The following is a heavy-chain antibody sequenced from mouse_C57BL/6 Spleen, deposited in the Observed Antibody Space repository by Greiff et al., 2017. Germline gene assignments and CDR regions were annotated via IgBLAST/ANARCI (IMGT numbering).Heavy chain of an antibody. CDR2: INPYNGGT. Sequence: EVQLQQSGPVLVKPGASVKMSCKASGYPFTDYYMNWVKQSHGKSLEWIGVINPYNGGTSYNQKFKGKATLTVDKSSSTAYMELNSLTSEDSAVYYCARGELEELYYFDYWGKGTTLTVSS. CDR1: GYPFTDYY. V-gene: IGHV1-19*01. J-gene: IGHJ2*01. D-gene: IGHD4-1*01. CDR3: ARGELEELYYFDY.